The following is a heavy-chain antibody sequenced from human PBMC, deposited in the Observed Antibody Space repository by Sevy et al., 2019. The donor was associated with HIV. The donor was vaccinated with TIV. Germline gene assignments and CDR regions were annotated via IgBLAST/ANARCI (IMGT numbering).Heavy chain of an antibody. CDR3: VRVGGQWLPSDAFDI. J-gene: IGHJ3*02. CDR2: IYSGGST. CDR1: GFTVSSNY. Sequence: GGSLRLSCAASGFTVSSNYMSWVRQAPGKGLEWVSVIYSGGSTYYADSVKGRFTISRDNSKNTLYLQMNSLRAEDTAVYYCVRVGGQWLPSDAFDIWGQGTMVTVSS. V-gene: IGHV3-53*01. D-gene: IGHD6-19*01.